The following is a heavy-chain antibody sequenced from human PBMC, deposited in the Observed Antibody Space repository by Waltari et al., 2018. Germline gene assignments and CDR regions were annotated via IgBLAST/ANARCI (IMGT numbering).Heavy chain of an antibody. CDR3: AKDAGI. J-gene: IGHJ4*02. CDR1: GFTFDDYA. Sequence: EVQLVESGGGLVQPGRSLRLSCAASGFTFDDYAMHWVRQAPGKGLEWVSGISWNSGSIGYADSVKGRFTISRDNAKNSLYLQMNSLRAEDTALYYCAKDAGIWGQGTLVTVSS. V-gene: IGHV3-9*01. CDR2: ISWNSGSI.